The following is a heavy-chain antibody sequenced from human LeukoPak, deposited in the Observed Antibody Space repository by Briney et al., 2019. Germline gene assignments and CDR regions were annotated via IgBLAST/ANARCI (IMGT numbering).Heavy chain of an antibody. CDR2: ISYTGST. CDR3: ARWNRMIDY. D-gene: IGHD1-1*01. Sequence: SETLSLPCTVSGDSISSYYWSWIRQPPGKGLEWIGYISYTGSTNYNPSLKSRVTISVDTSKNQFSLKLSSVTAADTAVYYCARWNRMIDYWGQGTLVTVSS. CDR1: GDSISSYY. J-gene: IGHJ4*02. V-gene: IGHV4-59*01.